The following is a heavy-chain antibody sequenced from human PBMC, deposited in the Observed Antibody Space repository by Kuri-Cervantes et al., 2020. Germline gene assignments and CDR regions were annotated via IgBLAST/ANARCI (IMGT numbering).Heavy chain of an antibody. CDR1: GFTFSSYS. D-gene: IGHD3-10*01. V-gene: IGHV3-48*01. CDR2: ISSASTM. CDR3: ARGYYYGYNF. Sequence: GGSLRLSCAASGFTFSSYSMNWVRQAPGKGLEWVSYISSASTMYYADSVKGRFTISRDNAKNSLYLQMNTLRAEDTAVYYYARGYYYGYNFWGQGTLVTVSS. J-gene: IGHJ4*02.